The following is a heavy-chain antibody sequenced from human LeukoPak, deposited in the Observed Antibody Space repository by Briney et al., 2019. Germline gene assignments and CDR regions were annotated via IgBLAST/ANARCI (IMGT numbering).Heavy chain of an antibody. J-gene: IGHJ3*01. CDR3: AKSSSHSRSWYSADAFDV. V-gene: IGHV5-51*01. Sequence: GESLKISYKGSGYSFTSYWIGWVRQMPGKGPEWMGIIYPGDSDTRYSPSFQGQVTISADKSISTAYLQWSSLKASDTAMYYCAKSSSHSRSWYSADAFDVWGQGTMVTVSS. CDR1: GYSFTSYW. D-gene: IGHD6-13*01. CDR2: IYPGDSDT.